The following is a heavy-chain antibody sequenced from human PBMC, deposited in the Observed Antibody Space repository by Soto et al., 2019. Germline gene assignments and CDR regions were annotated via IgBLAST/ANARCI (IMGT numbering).Heavy chain of an antibody. CDR2: IMPVFPTP. Sequence: QVQLVQSGAEVKKPGSSVKVSCKTSGGTFRTSAISWVRQAPGQGLEWMGGIMPVFPTPDYAQKFQGRVTITADESTGTDYLERSSLRSEDTAVYYCAKDKDRQQLGGNYYYIMDVWGQGTTVTVSS. J-gene: IGHJ6*01. V-gene: IGHV1-69*12. CDR1: GGTFRTSA. D-gene: IGHD3-3*02. CDR3: AKDKDRQQLGGNYYYIMDV.